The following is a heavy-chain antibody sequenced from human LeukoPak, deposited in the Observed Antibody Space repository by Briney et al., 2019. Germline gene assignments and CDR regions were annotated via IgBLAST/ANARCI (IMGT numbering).Heavy chain of an antibody. V-gene: IGHV4-59*01. Sequence: SETLSLTCAVYGGSFSGYYWSWIRQPPGKGLEWIGYIYYTGSSSYNPSLKSRVTILVDTSKNQFSLKLSSVTAADTAVYFCARLSRGSSAGFDCWGQGILVTVSS. CDR2: IYYTGSS. CDR1: GGSFSGYY. J-gene: IGHJ4*02. D-gene: IGHD6-6*01. CDR3: ARLSRGSSAGFDC.